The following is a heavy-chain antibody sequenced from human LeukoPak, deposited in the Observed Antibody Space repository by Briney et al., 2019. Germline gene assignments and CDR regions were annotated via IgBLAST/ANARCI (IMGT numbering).Heavy chain of an antibody. CDR3: AGHSSSWYGGLHGMDV. V-gene: IGHV1-8*01. Sequence: GASVKVSCKASGCTFTSYDINWVRQATGQGLEWMGWMNPNSGNTGYAQKFQGRVTMTRNTSISTAYMELSSLRSEDTAVYYCAGHSSSWYGGLHGMDVWGQGTTVTVSS. J-gene: IGHJ6*02. D-gene: IGHD6-13*01. CDR1: GCTFTSYD. CDR2: MNPNSGNT.